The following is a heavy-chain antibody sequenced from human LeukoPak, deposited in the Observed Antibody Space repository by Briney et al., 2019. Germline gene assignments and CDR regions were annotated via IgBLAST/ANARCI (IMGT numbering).Heavy chain of an antibody. Sequence: GASVKVSCKASGYTFTDYYMHWVRQAPGQGLEWMGWINPNSGVTNYAQKFQGRVTMTRDTSISTAYMELSRLRSDDTAVYYCARARGDYDIWTGYHTRYYFDYWGQGTLVTVSS. CDR3: ARARGDYDIWTGYHTRYYFDY. V-gene: IGHV1-2*02. J-gene: IGHJ4*02. CDR2: INPNSGVT. CDR1: GYTFTDYY. D-gene: IGHD3-9*01.